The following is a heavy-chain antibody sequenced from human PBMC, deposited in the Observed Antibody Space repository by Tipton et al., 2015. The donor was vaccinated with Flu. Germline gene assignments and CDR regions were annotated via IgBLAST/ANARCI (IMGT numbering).Heavy chain of an antibody. CDR2: INQDGSQK. CDR3: GTSGWALGNY. D-gene: IGHD1-26*01. V-gene: IGHV3-7*01. J-gene: IGHJ4*02. Sequence: AASGLPFSENWMRWVRLAPGKGLEWLANINQDGSQKFYVDSVKGRFTISSDNANNSVDLQMNNLRAEDTAMYYCGTSGWALGNYWGQGTLVTGSS. CDR1: GLPFSENW.